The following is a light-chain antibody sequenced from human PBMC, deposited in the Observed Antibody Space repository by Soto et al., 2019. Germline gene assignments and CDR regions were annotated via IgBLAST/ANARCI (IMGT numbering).Light chain of an antibody. V-gene: IGLV2-8*01. CDR3: SSFVGSNNLV. Sequence: QSALTQPPSASGSPGQSVTISCTGSSSDVGDFTYVSWYQQHPGKVPRLIIYEVLKRPSGVPDRFSGSKSGNTASLTVSGLQPEDEADYFCSSFVGSNNLVFGGGTQLTVL. CDR2: EVL. J-gene: IGLJ2*01. CDR1: SSDVGDFTY.